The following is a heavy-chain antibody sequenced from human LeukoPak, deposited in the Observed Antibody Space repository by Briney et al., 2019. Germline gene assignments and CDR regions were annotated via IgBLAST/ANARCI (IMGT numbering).Heavy chain of an antibody. Sequence: GASVKVSCKASGYTFTGYYMHWVRQAPGQGLEWMGWINPNSGGTNYAQKFQGRVTMTRDTSISTAYMELSRLRSDDTAVYYCARSHVILTGYNDYWGQGTLVTVSS. V-gene: IGHV1-2*02. CDR3: ARSHVILTGYNDY. CDR2: INPNSGGT. J-gene: IGHJ4*02. CDR1: GYTFTGYY. D-gene: IGHD3-9*01.